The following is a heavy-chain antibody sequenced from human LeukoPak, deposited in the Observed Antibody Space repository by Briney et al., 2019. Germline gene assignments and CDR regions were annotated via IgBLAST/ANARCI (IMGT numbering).Heavy chain of an antibody. D-gene: IGHD3-22*01. CDR3: ARDSSGYQ. CDR2: RKEDGSEN. CDR1: GFTFSIYW. J-gene: IGHJ4*02. V-gene: IGHV3-7*01. Sequence: GSLRVSSAAPGFTFSIYWIRWGREAPREGVMRVTNRKEDGSENYYGDSVKGRFTISRDNAKNTMNLEMNSMRVEDTAVYYCARDSSGYQWGQGPLVTVSS.